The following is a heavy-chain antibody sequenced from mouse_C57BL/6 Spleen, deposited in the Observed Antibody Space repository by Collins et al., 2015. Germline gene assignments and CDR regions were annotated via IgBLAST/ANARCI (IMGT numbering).Heavy chain of an antibody. CDR2: IYPGNSDT. J-gene: IGHJ2*01. D-gene: IGHD2-14*01. CDR3: TRDYRYPFDY. V-gene: IGHV1-5*01. CDR1: GYSFTSYW. Sequence: EVQLQQSGTVLARPGASVKMSCKASGYSFTSYWMHWVKQGPGQGLEWIGAIYPGNSDTSYNQKFKGKAKLTAVTSASTAYMELSSLTNEDSAVYYCTRDYRYPFDYWGQGTTLTVSS.